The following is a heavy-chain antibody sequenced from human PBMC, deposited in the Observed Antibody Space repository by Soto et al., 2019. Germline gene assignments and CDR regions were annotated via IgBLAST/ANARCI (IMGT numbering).Heavy chain of an antibody. D-gene: IGHD6-13*01. J-gene: IGHJ4*02. CDR3: ARLYSRGVYFDY. CDR1: GGSISSSSYY. Sequence: QLQLQESGPGLVKPSETLSLTCTVSGGSISSSSYYWGWIRQPPGKGLEWIGSIYYSGSTYYNPSFKSRVTISVDTSKNQFSLKLSSVTAADTAVYYCARLYSRGVYFDYWGQGTLVTVSS. V-gene: IGHV4-39*01. CDR2: IYYSGST.